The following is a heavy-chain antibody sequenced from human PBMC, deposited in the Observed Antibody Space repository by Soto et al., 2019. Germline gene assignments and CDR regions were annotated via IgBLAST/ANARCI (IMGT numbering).Heavy chain of an antibody. V-gene: IGHV4-30-4*01. CDR1: GGSISSDDYY. CDR2: IHSSGSI. Sequence: NPSETLSLTCTVSGGSISSDDYYWSWIRQAPGRGLEWIGYIHSSGSIYYNPSLKSRATMSIDTAGNQSSLKVSSVTAADTAVYYCARDLDGLHDDTSGPFPRPGWGQGTLVTVSS. D-gene: IGHD3-22*01. CDR3: ARDLDGLHDDTSGPFPRPG. J-gene: IGHJ1*01.